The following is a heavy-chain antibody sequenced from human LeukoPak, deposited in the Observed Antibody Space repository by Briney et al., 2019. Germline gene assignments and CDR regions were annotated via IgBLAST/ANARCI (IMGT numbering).Heavy chain of an antibody. Sequence: SETLSLTCTVSGGSISSSSDYWGWIRQPPGKGLEWIANIHYSGGTFYNPSLKSRVTASVDTSKNQFFLRLSSVTAADTAVYYCARLHPDDAFDIWGQGTMVTVSS. CDR2: IHYSGGT. CDR1: GGSISSSSDY. J-gene: IGHJ3*02. CDR3: ARLHPDDAFDI. V-gene: IGHV4-39*01.